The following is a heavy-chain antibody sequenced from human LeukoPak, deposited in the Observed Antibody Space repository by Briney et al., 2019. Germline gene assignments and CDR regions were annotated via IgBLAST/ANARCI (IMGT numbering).Heavy chain of an antibody. CDR2: IYYSGST. CDR3: ASRPAPYGSGSYYNVPFDY. J-gene: IGHJ4*02. D-gene: IGHD3-10*01. Sequence: SETLSLTCTVSGGSISSYYWSWIRQPPGKGLEWIGYIYYSGSTNYNPSLESRVTISVDTSKNQFSLKLSSVTAADTAVYYCASRPAPYGSGSYYNVPFDYWGQGTLVTVSS. CDR1: GGSISSYY. V-gene: IGHV4-59*01.